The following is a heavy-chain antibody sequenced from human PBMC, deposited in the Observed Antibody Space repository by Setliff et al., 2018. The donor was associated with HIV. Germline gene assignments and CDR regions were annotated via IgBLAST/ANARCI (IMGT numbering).Heavy chain of an antibody. CDR2: INPNSGGT. CDR1: GTTFTYYE. CDR3: ARGQYCGGDCYSV. V-gene: IGHV1-2*02. D-gene: IGHD2-21*02. Sequence: ASVKVSCKSSGTTFTYYEVNWVRQASGKGLEWMGWINPNSGGTNYAQKFQGRVNMTRDTSIGTAYMELSRLRSDDTAVYYCARGQYCGGDCYSVWGQGTLVTVSS. J-gene: IGHJ4*02.